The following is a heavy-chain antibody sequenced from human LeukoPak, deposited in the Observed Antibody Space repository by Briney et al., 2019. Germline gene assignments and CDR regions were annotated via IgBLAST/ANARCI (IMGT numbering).Heavy chain of an antibody. D-gene: IGHD3-10*01. V-gene: IGHV4-30-4*01. CDR1: GGSISSGDYY. Sequence: SETLSLTCTVSGGSISSGDYYWSWIRQPPGKGLEWIGYIYYSGSTYYNPSLKSRVTISVDTSKNQFSLKLSSVTAADTAVYYCARVTKDYYTNDRGVQFDPWGQGTLVTVSS. J-gene: IGHJ5*02. CDR3: ARVTKDYYTNDRGVQFDP. CDR2: IYYSGST.